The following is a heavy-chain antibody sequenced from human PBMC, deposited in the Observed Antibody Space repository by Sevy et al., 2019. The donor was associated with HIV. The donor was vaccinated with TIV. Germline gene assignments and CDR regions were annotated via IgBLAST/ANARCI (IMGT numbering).Heavy chain of an antibody. V-gene: IGHV3-7*01. Sequence: GGSLRLSCAASGFTFSSYWMSWVRQAPGKGLEWVANIKHDGSEKYYVDSVKGRFTISRDNAKNSLYLQMNSLRAEDTAVYYWAINHCGSTSCPNHFDYWGQGTLVTVSS. D-gene: IGHD2-2*01. J-gene: IGHJ4*02. CDR1: GFTFSSYW. CDR3: AINHCGSTSCPNHFDY. CDR2: IKHDGSEK.